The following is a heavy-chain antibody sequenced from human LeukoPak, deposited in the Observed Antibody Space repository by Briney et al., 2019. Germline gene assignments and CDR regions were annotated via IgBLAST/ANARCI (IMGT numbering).Heavy chain of an antibody. D-gene: IGHD4-11*01. V-gene: IGHV3-11*01. CDR2: ISSSGTTI. J-gene: IGHJ3*02. Sequence: GGSLRLSCAASGFTFSDNYMSWIRQAPGKGLEWVSYISSSGTTIYYADCVKGRFTISRDNGKSSLYLQMNSLRAEDTAVYYCARETTRRGAFDIWGQGITVTVSS. CDR3: ARETTRRGAFDI. CDR1: GFTFSDNY.